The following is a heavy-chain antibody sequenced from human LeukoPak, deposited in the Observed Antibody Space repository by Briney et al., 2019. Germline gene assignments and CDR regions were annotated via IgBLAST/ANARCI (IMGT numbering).Heavy chain of an antibody. CDR1: GVSISSYY. V-gene: IGHV4-4*07. Sequence: SETLSLTCTVSGVSISSYYWSWIRQPAGKGLEWIGRIYTSGSTNYNPSLKSRVTISVDTSKNQFSLKLSSVTAADTAVYYCAREWLVFAFDIWGQGTMVTVSS. J-gene: IGHJ3*02. CDR2: IYTSGST. CDR3: AREWLVFAFDI. D-gene: IGHD6-19*01.